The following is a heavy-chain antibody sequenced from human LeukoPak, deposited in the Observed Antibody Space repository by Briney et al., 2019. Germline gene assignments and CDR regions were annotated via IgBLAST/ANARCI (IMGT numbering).Heavy chain of an antibody. J-gene: IGHJ3*02. V-gene: IGHV3-66*02. Sequence: GGSLRLSCAASGFTVSSNYMSWVRQAPGKGLEWFSVIYSGGGTDYAGSVKGRFTISRDNSKNTLYLQMNSLRAEDTAVYYCARAVGVTAIHNAFDIWGQGTMVTVSS. D-gene: IGHD2-21*02. CDR2: IYSGGGT. CDR3: ARAVGVTAIHNAFDI. CDR1: GFTVSSNY.